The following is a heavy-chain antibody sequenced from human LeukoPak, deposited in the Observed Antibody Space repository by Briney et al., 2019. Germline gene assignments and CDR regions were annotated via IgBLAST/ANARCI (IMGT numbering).Heavy chain of an antibody. J-gene: IGHJ4*02. CDR3: ARNYGGYSH. CDR2: IQQDGSEQ. Sequence: GGTLRLSCTASGFTFSSYWISWVPQAPGKGLEWVANIQQDGSEQYYVDSVKGRFTISRHNAKNSLYLQMNRLRAEDTALYYCARNYGGYSHWGQGTLVTVSS. D-gene: IGHD4-23*01. V-gene: IGHV3-7*02. CDR1: GFTFSSYW.